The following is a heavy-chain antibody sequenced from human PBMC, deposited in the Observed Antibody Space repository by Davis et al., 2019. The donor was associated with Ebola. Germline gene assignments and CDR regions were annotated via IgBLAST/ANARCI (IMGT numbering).Heavy chain of an antibody. CDR2: IIPIFGTA. J-gene: IGHJ4*02. V-gene: IGHV1-69*13. CDR1: GGTFSSYA. D-gene: IGHD4-17*01. CDR3: ARGLHGDYSFDY. Sequence: AASVKVSSKASGGTFSSYAISWVRQAPGQGLEWMGGIIPIFGTANYAQKFQGRVTITADESTSTAYMELSSLRSEDTAVYYCARGLHGDYSFDYWGQGTLVTVSS.